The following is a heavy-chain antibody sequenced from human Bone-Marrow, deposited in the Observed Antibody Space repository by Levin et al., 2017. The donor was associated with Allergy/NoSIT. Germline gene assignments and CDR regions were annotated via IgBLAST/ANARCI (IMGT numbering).Heavy chain of an antibody. J-gene: IGHJ6*02. CDR3: ARQEGEGCSGGSCYPKGVGMDV. CDR1: GGSISSYY. CDR2: IYYSGST. V-gene: IGHV4-59*08. Sequence: SETLSLTCTVSGGSISSYYWSWIRQPPGKGLEWIGYIYYSGSTNYNPSLKSRVTISVDTSKNQFSLKLSSVTAADTAVYYCARQEGEGCSGGSCYPKGVGMDVWGQGTTVTVSS. D-gene: IGHD2-15*01.